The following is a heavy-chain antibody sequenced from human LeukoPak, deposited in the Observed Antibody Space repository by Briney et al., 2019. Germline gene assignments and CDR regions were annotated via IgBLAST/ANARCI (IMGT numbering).Heavy chain of an antibody. CDR1: GFTFDDYG. V-gene: IGHV3-20*04. CDR2: INWNGGST. D-gene: IGHD3-16*01. Sequence: PGGSVRLSCAASGFTFDDYGMSWVRQAPGKGLECVSGINWNGGSTGYADSVKGRFTISRDNAKNSLYLQMNSLRAEDTALYYCARDWGSVVSTHFDYWGQGTLVTVSS. CDR3: ARDWGSVVSTHFDY. J-gene: IGHJ4*02.